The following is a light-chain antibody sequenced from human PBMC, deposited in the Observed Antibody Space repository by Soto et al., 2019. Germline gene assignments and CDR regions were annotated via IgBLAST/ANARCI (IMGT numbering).Light chain of an antibody. CDR2: KAS. CDR1: QTISSW. CDR3: KHYNSYSEA. Sequence: IHLTQSPSTLSGSVGDRVTITCRASQTISSWLACYQQKPGKAPKLLIYKASTLKSGVPSRFSGSGSGTEFTLTISSLQTDDFATYYCKHYNSYSEAFGKGTKVDIK. J-gene: IGKJ1*01. V-gene: IGKV1-5*03.